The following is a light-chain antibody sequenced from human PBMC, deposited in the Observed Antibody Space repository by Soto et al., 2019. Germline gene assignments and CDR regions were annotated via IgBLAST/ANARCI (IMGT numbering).Light chain of an antibody. J-gene: IGKJ4*01. Sequence: EIVLTQSPGTLSLCPGERATLSCRASQSVSSSYLAWYQQKLGQAPRLLIYGASSRATGIPDRFSGSGSGTDFNLTISRLEPEDFEVYYCQQYGSSLFTFGGGTKVEIK. CDR3: QQYGSSLFT. CDR1: QSVSSSY. V-gene: IGKV3-20*01. CDR2: GAS.